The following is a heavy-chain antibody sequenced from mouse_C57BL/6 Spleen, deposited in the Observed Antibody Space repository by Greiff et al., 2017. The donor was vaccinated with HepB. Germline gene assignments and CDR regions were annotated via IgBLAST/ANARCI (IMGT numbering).Heavy chain of an antibody. CDR2: ISSGGSYT. CDR1: GFTFSSYG. CDR3: ARHYSTCDAVDY. D-gene: IGHD2-5*01. Sequence: EVKLVESGGDLVKPGGSLKLSCAASGFTFSSYGMSWVRQTPDKRLEWVATISSGGSYTYYPDSVKGQIIISRDNVKNTQYLQMSSLKSEDTAMYYCARHYSTCDAVDYWGQGTSVTVSS. J-gene: IGHJ4*01. V-gene: IGHV5-6*02.